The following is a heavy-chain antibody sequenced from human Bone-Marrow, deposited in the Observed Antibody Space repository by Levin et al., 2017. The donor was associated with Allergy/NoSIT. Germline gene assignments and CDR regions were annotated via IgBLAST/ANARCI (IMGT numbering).Heavy chain of an antibody. D-gene: IGHD3-22*01. CDR2: ISAFNGHT. V-gene: IGHV1-18*01. Sequence: ASVKVSCKASGYTFTTYGLSWVRQAPGQGLEWMGWISAFNGHTKFAQKFHDRVTLTTDTATTTAFTELRSLTSDDTAVYYCAMRGPDYYGSSGYLAYWGQGTLVTVSS. CDR1: GYTFTTYG. CDR3: AMRGPDYYGSSGYLAY. J-gene: IGHJ4*02.